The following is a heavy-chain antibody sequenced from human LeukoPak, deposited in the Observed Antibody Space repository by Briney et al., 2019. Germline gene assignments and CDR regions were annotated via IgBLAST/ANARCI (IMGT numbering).Heavy chain of an antibody. CDR1: GYTFTSYG. CDR2: INPNSGGT. J-gene: IGHJ4*02. CDR3: ATDYDILTGYSTVDY. V-gene: IGHV1-2*06. D-gene: IGHD3-9*01. Sequence: ASVKVSCKASGYTFTSYGISWVRQAPGQGLEWMGRINPNSGGTNYAQKFQGRVTMTRDTSISTAYMELSRLRSDDTAVYYCATDYDILTGYSTVDYWGQGTLVTVSS.